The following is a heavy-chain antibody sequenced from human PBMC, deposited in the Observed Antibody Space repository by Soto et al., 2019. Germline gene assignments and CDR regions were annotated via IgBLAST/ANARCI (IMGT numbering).Heavy chain of an antibody. J-gene: IGHJ4*02. V-gene: IGHV3-64*04. CDR2: ISSNGGST. CDR3: ARGPSYSDSYFDH. Sequence: GWSIRLACSASGLTFSSYVMHLVCKNPGKGLEYVSAISSNGGSTYYADSVEGRFTISRDNSKNTVYLQMNSLRLEDTAVYYCARGPSYSDSYFDHWGQGTLVTVS. CDR1: GLTFSSYV. D-gene: IGHD4-17*01.